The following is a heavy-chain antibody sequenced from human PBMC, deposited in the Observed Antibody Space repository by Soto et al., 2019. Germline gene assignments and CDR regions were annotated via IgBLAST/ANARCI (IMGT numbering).Heavy chain of an antibody. CDR2: ISYDGSNK. CDR1: GFTFSSYG. V-gene: IGHV3-30*18. J-gene: IGHJ4*02. Sequence: QVQLVESGGGVVQPGRSLRLSCAASGFTFSSYGMHWVRQAPGKGLEWVAVISYDGSNKYYADSVKGRFTISRDNSKNTLYLPMNSLRAEDTAVYYCAKGGRYSYDYYFDYWGQGTLVTVSS. CDR3: AKGGRYSYDYYFDY. D-gene: IGHD5-18*01.